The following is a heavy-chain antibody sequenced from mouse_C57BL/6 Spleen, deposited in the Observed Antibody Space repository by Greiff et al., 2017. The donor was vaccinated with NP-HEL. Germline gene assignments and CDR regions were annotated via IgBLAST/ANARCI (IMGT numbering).Heavy chain of an antibody. Sequence: QVQLKQPGAELVMPGASVKLSCKASGYTFTSYWMHWVKQRPGQGLEWIGEIDPSDSYTNYNQKFKGKSTLTVDKSSSTAYMQLSSLTSEDSAVYYCASYGQYYFDYWGQGTTLTVSS. D-gene: IGHD1-2*01. CDR3: ASYGQYYFDY. J-gene: IGHJ2*01. CDR1: GYTFTSYW. V-gene: IGHV1-69*01. CDR2: IDPSDSYT.